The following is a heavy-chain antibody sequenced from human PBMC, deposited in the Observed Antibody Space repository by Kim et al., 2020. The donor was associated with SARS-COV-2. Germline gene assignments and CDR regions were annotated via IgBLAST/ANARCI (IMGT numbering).Heavy chain of an antibody. CDR1: GFTFDDYA. CDR2: ISWNSGSI. D-gene: IGHD7-27*01. J-gene: IGHJ6*02. V-gene: IGHV3-9*01. CDR3: AKPAKTGDLVGMDV. Sequence: GGSLRLSCAASGFTFDDYAMHWVRQAPGKGLEWVSGISWNSGSIGYADSVKGRFTISRDNAKNSLYLQMNSLRAEDTALYYCAKPAKTGDLVGMDVWGQGTTVTVSS.